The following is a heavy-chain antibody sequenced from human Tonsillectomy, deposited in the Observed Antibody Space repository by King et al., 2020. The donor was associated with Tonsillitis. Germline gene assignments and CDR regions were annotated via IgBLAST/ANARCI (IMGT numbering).Heavy chain of an antibody. CDR3: ASSPYYGSGSFPLDY. V-gene: IGHV3-66*01. J-gene: IGHJ4*02. CDR2: IYSGGST. Sequence: QLVQSGGGLVQPGGSLRLSCAASGFTVSSNYMNWVRQAPGKGLEWVSVIYSGGSTYYADSVKGRFTISRDNSKNTLYLQMNSLRAEDTAVYYCASSPYYGSGSFPLDYWSQGTLVTVSS. CDR1: GFTVSSNY. D-gene: IGHD3-10*01.